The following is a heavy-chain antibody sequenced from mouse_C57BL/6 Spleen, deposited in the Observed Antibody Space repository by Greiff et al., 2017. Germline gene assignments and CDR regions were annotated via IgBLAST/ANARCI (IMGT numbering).Heavy chain of an antibody. D-gene: IGHD2-3*01. CDR3: ARQEGYYSYAMDY. V-gene: IGHV5-6*01. J-gene: IGHJ4*01. CDR1: GFTFSSYG. Sequence: EVKLMESGGDLVKPGGSLKLSCAASGFTFSSYGMSWVRQTPDKRLEWVATISSGGSYTYYPDSVKGRFTISRDNAKNTLYLQMSSLKSEDTAMYYCARQEGYYSYAMDYWGQGTSVTVSS. CDR2: ISSGGSYT.